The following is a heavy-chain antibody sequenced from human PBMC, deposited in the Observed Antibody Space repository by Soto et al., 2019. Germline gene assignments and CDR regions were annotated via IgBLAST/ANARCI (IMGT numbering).Heavy chain of an antibody. D-gene: IGHD2-21*02. CDR3: ARDRTNTVALPSNWFDP. Sequence: GGSLRLSCEASGFSFSSYSVNWVRQAPGKGLEWVASIGSRNTYIYYSDSVNGRFTISRDDAKNSLYLQMTSLRAEDTAVYYCARDRTNTVALPSNWFDPWGQGTLVTVSS. CDR2: IGSRNTYI. J-gene: IGHJ5*02. CDR1: GFSFSSYS. V-gene: IGHV3-21*01.